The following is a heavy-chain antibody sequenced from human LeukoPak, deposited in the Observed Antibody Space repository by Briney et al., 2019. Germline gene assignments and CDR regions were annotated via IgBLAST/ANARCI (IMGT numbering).Heavy chain of an antibody. V-gene: IGHV1-3*01. CDR3: AIGTLDFDY. Sequence: KFQGGVTITRDTSASTAYMELSSLRSEDTAVYYCAIGTLDFDYWGQGTLVTVSS. J-gene: IGHJ4*02. D-gene: IGHD2/OR15-2a*01.